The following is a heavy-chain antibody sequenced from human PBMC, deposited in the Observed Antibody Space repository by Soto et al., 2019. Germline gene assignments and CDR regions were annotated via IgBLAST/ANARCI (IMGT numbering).Heavy chain of an antibody. CDR2: ISSSSRYI. V-gene: IGHV3-21*01. CDR1: GFTFSSYS. J-gene: IGHJ4*02. D-gene: IGHD3-10*01. CDR3: ASAIRITMVRGPPYFDY. Sequence: PGGSLRLSCAASGFTFSSYSMNWVRQAPGKGLEWVSSISSSSRYIYYADSVKGRFTISRDNAKNSLYLQMNSLRAEDTAVYYCASAIRITMVRGPPYFDYWGQRTLVTVSS.